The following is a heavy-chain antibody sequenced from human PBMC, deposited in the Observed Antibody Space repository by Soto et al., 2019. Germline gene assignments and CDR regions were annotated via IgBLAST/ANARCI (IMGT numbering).Heavy chain of an antibody. D-gene: IGHD2-2*02. CDR1: SQA. CDR3: AAPRGYCSITSCYTGRYWYHGIDV. V-gene: IGHV3-23*01. Sequence: SQAMDWVRKDTGKGLEWVAGISASGTDTFYADSVKGRFTISRDNSKNTLYLQMNSLRAEDTAVYYCAAPRGYCSITSCYTGRYWYHGIDVWGQGTTVTLSS. J-gene: IGHJ6*02. CDR2: ISASGTDT.